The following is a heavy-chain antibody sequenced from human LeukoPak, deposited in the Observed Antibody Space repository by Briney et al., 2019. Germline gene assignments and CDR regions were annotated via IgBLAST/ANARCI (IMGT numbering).Heavy chain of an antibody. CDR1: GFTFSSYG. CDR2: IRYDGSNK. V-gene: IGHV3-30*02. Sequence: PGGSLRLSCAASGFTFSSYGMHWVRQAPGKGLEWVAFIRYDGSNKYYAGSVKGRFTISRDNSKNTLYLQMNSLRAEDTAVYYCAKDYYDSSGHTDYYFDYWGQGTLVTVSS. D-gene: IGHD3-22*01. CDR3: AKDYYDSSGHTDYYFDY. J-gene: IGHJ4*02.